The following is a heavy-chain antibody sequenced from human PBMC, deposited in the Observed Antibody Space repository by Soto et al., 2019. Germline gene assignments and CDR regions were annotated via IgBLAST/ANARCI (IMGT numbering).Heavy chain of an antibody. CDR2: TYYRSKWYN. J-gene: IGHJ6*02. CDR3: AREYHSSGWYHYYYGMDV. CDR1: GDSVSSNSAA. Sequence: PSQTLSLTCVISGDSVSSNSAAWNWIRQSPSRGLEWLGRTYYRSKWYNDYAVSVKSRITINPDTSKNQFSLQLNSVTPEDTAVYYCAREYHSSGWYHYYYGMDVWGQGXTVTVSS. D-gene: IGHD6-19*01. V-gene: IGHV6-1*01.